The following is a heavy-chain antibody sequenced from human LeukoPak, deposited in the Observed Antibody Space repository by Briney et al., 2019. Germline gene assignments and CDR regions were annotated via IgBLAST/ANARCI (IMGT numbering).Heavy chain of an antibody. CDR2: INPNSGGT. J-gene: IGHJ4*02. D-gene: IGHD1-1*01. CDR1: GYTFTGYY. Sequence: GASVKVSCKASGYTFTGYYMHWVRQAPGQGLEWMGWINPNSGGTNYAQKFQGRVTMTRGTSNSTAYMELSRLRSDDTAVYYCASQSYERRGGTDYWGQGTLVTVSS. V-gene: IGHV1-2*02. CDR3: ASQSYERRGGTDY.